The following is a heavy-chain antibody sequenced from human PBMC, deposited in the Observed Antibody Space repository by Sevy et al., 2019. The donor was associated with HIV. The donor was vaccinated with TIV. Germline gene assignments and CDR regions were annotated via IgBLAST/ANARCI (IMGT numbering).Heavy chain of an antibody. V-gene: IGHV3-53*01. Sequence: GGSLRLSCAVSGFTISNNYMSWVRQAPGKGLEWVSLIYSGGATRYADSVKGRFTISRDNSANTLYLQMNNLRAKDTAVYYCAGGPLRGYWGQGTLVTVSS. CDR2: IYSGGAT. D-gene: IGHD3-16*01. CDR1: GFTISNNY. CDR3: AGGPLRGY. J-gene: IGHJ4*02.